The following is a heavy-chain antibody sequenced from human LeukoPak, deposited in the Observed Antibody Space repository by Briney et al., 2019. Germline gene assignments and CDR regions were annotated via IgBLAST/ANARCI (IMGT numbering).Heavy chain of an antibody. Sequence: PGGSLRLSCAASGFTFSTYGMNWVRQAPGKGLEWISHISSSSSTIYYADSVKGRSTISRDDAKNSLYLQMNSLRAEDTAVYYCARRFGYWGQGTLVTVSS. J-gene: IGHJ4*02. CDR1: GFTFSTYG. CDR3: ARRFGY. CDR2: ISSSSSTI. V-gene: IGHV3-48*01.